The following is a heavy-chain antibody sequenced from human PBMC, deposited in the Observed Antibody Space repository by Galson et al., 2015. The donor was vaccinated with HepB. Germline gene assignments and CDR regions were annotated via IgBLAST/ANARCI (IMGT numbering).Heavy chain of an antibody. Sequence: AVKVACKVSGNTLTELSMHWVRQAPGKGLEWMGGFDPEYGETLYAQKFLARVTMTEDTSTDTAYMKLSSLRSEDTAVYYGATRSSGYYWSRVEYFQHWGQGTLVTVSS. CDR3: ATRSSGYYWSRVEYFQH. J-gene: IGHJ1*01. CDR2: FDPEYGET. D-gene: IGHD3-22*01. V-gene: IGHV1-24*01. CDR1: GNTLTELS.